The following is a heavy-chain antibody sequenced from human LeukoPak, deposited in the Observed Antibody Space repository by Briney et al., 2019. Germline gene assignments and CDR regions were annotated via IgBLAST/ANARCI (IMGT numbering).Heavy chain of an antibody. V-gene: IGHV3-53*01. D-gene: IGHD1-26*01. J-gene: IGHJ4*02. CDR3: ARGVGATFFDY. Sequence: RGSLRLSCAASGFTVSSNYMSWVRQAPGKGLEWVSVIYSGGSTYYADSVKGRFTISRDNSKNTLYLQMNSLRAEDTAAYYCARGVGATFFDYWGQGTLVTVSS. CDR1: GFTVSSNY. CDR2: IYSGGST.